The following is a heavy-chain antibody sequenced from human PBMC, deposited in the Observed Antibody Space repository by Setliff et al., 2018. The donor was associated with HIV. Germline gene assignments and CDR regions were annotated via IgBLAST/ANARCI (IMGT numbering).Heavy chain of an antibody. V-gene: IGHV1-3*01. Sequence: GASVKVSCKASGYSFTKYVMHWVRQAPGQRLEWMGWINAGNDNTNYAQKLQGRVTMTTGTSTSTAYMELRSLRSDDTAVYYCARVYCSGGSCFTFDYWGQGTLVTVSS. CDR3: ARVYCSGGSCFTFDY. J-gene: IGHJ4*02. CDR2: INAGNDNT. D-gene: IGHD2-15*01. CDR1: GYSFTKYV.